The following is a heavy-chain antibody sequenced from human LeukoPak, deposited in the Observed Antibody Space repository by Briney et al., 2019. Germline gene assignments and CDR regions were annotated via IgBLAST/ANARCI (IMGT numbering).Heavy chain of an antibody. Sequence: SETLSLTCAVYGGSFNGYYWTWTRHPPGKGLEWIGEINHSGSTDYNPPLKSRVTISVDTSKNQFSLKLNSVTAADTAVYYCARGQLRLSNWGQGSLVIVSS. V-gene: IGHV4-34*01. CDR2: INHSGST. CDR3: ARGQLRLSN. J-gene: IGHJ4*02. CDR1: GGSFNGYY. D-gene: IGHD6-25*01.